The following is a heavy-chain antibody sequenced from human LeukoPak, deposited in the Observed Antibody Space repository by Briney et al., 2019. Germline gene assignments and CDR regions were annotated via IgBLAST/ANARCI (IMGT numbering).Heavy chain of an antibody. D-gene: IGHD4-17*01. V-gene: IGHV6-1*01. Sequence: SQTLSLTCAISGDSVSSNSAAWNWIRQSPSRGLEWLGRTYYRSKWYNDYAVSLKSRITINPDTSKNQFSLQLNSVILEDTAVYYCARATTSAGWFAPWGQGTLVTVSS. CDR1: GDSVSSNSAA. CDR2: TYYRSKWYN. CDR3: ARATTSAGWFAP. J-gene: IGHJ5*02.